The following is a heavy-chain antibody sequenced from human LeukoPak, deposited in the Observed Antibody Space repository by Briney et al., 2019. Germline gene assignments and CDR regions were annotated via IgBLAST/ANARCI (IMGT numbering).Heavy chain of an antibody. Sequence: PSETLSLTCTVSGGSISNYYWSWIRQPPGKGLEWIGYIYYSGSTNYNPSLKSRVTISVDTSKNQFSLKLSSVTAADTAVYYCARLPRGYSGYDHYWGQGTLVTVSS. CDR3: ARLPRGYSGYDHY. CDR1: GGSISNYY. D-gene: IGHD5-12*01. CDR2: IYYSGST. J-gene: IGHJ4*02. V-gene: IGHV4-59*08.